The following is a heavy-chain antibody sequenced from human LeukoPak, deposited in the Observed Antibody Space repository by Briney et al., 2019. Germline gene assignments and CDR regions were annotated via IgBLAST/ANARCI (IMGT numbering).Heavy chain of an antibody. CDR1: GASLSGYY. CDR2: IYHSGST. D-gene: IGHD6-19*01. V-gene: IGHV4-34*01. J-gene: IGHJ3*02. CDR3: ASSAPGIAVAGTFSFDAFDI. Sequence: SETLSLTCTVSGASLSGYYWTWIRQPPGKGLEWIGEIYHSGSTNYNPSLKSRVTISVDKSKNQFSLKLSSVTAADTAVYYCASSAPGIAVAGTFSFDAFDIWGQGTMVTVSS.